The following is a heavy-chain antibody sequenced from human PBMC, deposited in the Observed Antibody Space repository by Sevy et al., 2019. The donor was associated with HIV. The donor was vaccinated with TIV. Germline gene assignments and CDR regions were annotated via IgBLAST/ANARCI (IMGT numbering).Heavy chain of an antibody. D-gene: IGHD2-21*01. Sequence: CGSLRLSCAASGFTLYKSAMHWVRQVPGKALEWVSLISRDGDSIYYADSVKGRFTISRNNSKNSLYLQMNNLTIEDTALYYRASVYCGATNCNPYYYYGLDVWGQGTTVDVSS. CDR3: ASVYCGATNCNPYYYYGLDV. CDR2: ISRDGDSI. CDR1: GFTLYKSA. V-gene: IGHV3-43*01. J-gene: IGHJ6*02.